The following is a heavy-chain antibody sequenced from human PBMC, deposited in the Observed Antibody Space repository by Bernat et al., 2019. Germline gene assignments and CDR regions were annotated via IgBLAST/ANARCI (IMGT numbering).Heavy chain of an antibody. CDR2: ISYDGSNK. Sequence: QVQLVESGGGVVQPGRSLRLSCAASGFTFSSYAMHWVRQAPGKGLEWVAVISYDGSNKYYADSVKGRFTISRDNSKNTLYLQMNSLRAEDTAVYYCSREVTRPRAFDYWGQGTLVTVSS. J-gene: IGHJ4*02. CDR3: SREVTRPRAFDY. D-gene: IGHD2-21*02. CDR1: GFTFSSYA. V-gene: IGHV3-30*01.